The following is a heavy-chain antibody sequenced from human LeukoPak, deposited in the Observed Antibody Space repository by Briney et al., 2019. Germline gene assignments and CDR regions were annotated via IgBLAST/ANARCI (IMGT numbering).Heavy chain of an antibody. Sequence: ASVKVSCKASGYTFTSYGISWVRQAPGQGLEWMGWISAYNGNTNYAQKPQGRDTLTTDTSTSTAYMELRSLRSNDTAVYYFARLSVPAAISYYYYYMDVWDKGTTVTVSS. CDR1: GYTFTSYG. J-gene: IGHJ6*03. V-gene: IGHV1-18*01. CDR3: ARLSVPAAISYYYYYMDV. D-gene: IGHD2-2*01. CDR2: ISAYNGNT.